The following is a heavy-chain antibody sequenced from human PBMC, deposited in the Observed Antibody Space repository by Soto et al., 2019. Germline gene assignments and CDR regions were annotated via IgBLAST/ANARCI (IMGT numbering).Heavy chain of an antibody. V-gene: IGHV3-23*01. CDR2: SSGSGVNT. Sequence: GSLRLCCAASGFSCNSYSMSWFRQAPGKGLEWVSASSGSGVNTYYADSMKGRFSISRDNSKSILYLQMNSLRADDTAVYYCVKHLADYEFGSFSWLDDWGQGKLVTVSS. CDR3: VKHLADYEFGSFSWLDD. J-gene: IGHJ5*02. CDR1: GFSCNSYS. D-gene: IGHD3-3*01.